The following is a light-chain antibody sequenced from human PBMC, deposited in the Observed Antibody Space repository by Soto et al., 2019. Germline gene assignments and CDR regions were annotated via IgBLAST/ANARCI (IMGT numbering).Light chain of an antibody. CDR3: QQYNASPLT. J-gene: IGKJ3*01. V-gene: IGKV3-20*01. CDR2: AAS. Sequence: EIVLTQSPGTLSLSPGERATLSCRASQSLNTNSLAWYQQKPGQTPRLLIYAASTRDTDIPGRFIGSGSGTDFALTITRLEPEDFALYYCQQYNASPLTFGPGTKLDVK. CDR1: QSLNTNS.